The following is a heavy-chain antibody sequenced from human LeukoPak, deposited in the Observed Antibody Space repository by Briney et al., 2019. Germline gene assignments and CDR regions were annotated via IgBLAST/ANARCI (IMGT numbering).Heavy chain of an antibody. J-gene: IGHJ3*02. V-gene: IGHV3-33*06. Sequence: GGSLRLSCAASGFTFSSYGMHWVRQAPGKGLEWVAVIWYDGSNKYYADSVKGRFTISRDNSKNTLYLQMNSLRAEDTAVYYCAKSYYYGSGDYSLTAFDIWGQGTMVTVSS. CDR3: AKSYYYGSGDYSLTAFDI. CDR1: GFTFSSYG. CDR2: IWYDGSNK. D-gene: IGHD3-10*01.